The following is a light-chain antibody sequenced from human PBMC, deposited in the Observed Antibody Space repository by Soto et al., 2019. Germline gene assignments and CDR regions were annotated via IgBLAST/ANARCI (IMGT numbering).Light chain of an antibody. CDR1: QSISSW. Sequence: DIQMTQSPSTLSASVGDRVTIPCRASQSISSWLAWYQQKPGKAPKLLIYKASSLESGVPSRFSGSGSGTEFTLTISSLQPDDFATYYCQQYNSYPWTFGQGIKVEIK. V-gene: IGKV1-5*03. CDR2: KAS. J-gene: IGKJ1*01. CDR3: QQYNSYPWT.